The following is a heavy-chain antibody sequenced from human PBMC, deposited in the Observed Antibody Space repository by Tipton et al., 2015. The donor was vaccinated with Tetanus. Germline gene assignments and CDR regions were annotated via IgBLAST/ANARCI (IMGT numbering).Heavy chain of an antibody. CDR2: IYPGDSDA. D-gene: IGHD3-10*01. CDR3: ARLPKHYSASGST. V-gene: IGHV5-51*01. CDR1: GHNSRSYW. J-gene: IGHJ5*02. Sequence: QLVQSGVEVKKPGESLKVSCEISGHNSRSYWISWVRQMPGKGLEWMGIIYPGDSDATYSPSFQGQVTISLDKSISTAYLQWSSLKASDTAIYFCARLPKHYSASGSTWGQGTQVTVSS.